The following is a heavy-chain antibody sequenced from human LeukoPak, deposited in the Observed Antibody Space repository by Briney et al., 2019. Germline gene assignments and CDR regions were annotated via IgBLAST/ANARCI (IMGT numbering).Heavy chain of an antibody. CDR3: ARTYDASGYRHFDF. CDR2: VYYSGTT. Sequence: SETLSLTCTVSGGSISTYYWSWIRQPPGKGLEWIGYVYYSGTTNYNPSLKSRVTISVDMSKNQFSLNLSSVTAADTAVYYCARTYDASGYRHFDFWGQGTLVTVSS. D-gene: IGHD3-22*01. V-gene: IGHV4-59*08. CDR1: GGSISTYY. J-gene: IGHJ4*02.